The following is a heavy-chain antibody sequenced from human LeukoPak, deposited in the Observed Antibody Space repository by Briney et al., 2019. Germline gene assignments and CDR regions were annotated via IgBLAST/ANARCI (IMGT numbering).Heavy chain of an antibody. CDR1: GFTFNIYD. CDR2: ISNSGSTL. V-gene: IGHV3-48*03. CDR3: ARDGDTVMIDY. J-gene: IGHJ4*02. Sequence: PGGSLRLSCAASGFTFNIYDMNWVRQAPGKGLEWVSYISNSGSTLYYADSVKGRLTISRDNAKNSLYLQMNSLRAEDTAVYYCARDGDTVMIDYWGQGTLVTVSS. D-gene: IGHD3-16*01.